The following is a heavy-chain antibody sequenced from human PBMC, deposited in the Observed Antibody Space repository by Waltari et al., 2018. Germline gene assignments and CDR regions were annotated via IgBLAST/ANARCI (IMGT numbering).Heavy chain of an antibody. J-gene: IGHJ4*02. Sequence: QVQLVQSGAEVKKPGASVKVSCKASGYIFTTHGISWVRQAPGQWLDWMGWIRPYNGKPNVARRLQGRVTMTPDTSTSTAYMELRSLRSDDTAVYYCARDGHYSSSWYTPWDYWGQGTLVTVSS. V-gene: IGHV1-18*01. CDR2: IRPYNGKP. D-gene: IGHD6-13*01. CDR1: GYIFTTHG. CDR3: ARDGHYSSSWYTPWDY.